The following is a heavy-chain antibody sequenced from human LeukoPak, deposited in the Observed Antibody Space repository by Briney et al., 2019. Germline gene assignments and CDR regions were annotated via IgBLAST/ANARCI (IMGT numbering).Heavy chain of an antibody. J-gene: IGHJ3*02. V-gene: IGHV3-53*01. CDR1: GFTVNSNY. Sequence: GGSLRLSCAASGFTVNSNYMIWVRQAPGKGLEWVSVIYSGGSTHYADSVEGRITISRDNSKNTLFLQMNNLRAEDTAVYYCSRGRRYPNDPFDIWGQGTRVTVTS. CDR2: IYSGGST. D-gene: IGHD1-1*01. CDR3: SRGRRYPNDPFDI.